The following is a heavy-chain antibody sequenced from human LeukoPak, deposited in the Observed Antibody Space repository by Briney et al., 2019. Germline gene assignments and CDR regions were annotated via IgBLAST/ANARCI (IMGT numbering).Heavy chain of an antibody. CDR1: GGSISSSSYS. CDR2: IYYSGST. Sequence: SETLSLTCTVSGGSISSSSYSWGWIRQPPGKGLEWIGSIYYSGSTYYNPSLKSRVTISVDTSKNQFSLKLSSVTAADTAVYYCARGSRSSSWYYYGMDVWGQGTTVTVSS. CDR3: ARGSRSSSWYYYGMDV. J-gene: IGHJ6*02. V-gene: IGHV4-39*01. D-gene: IGHD6-13*01.